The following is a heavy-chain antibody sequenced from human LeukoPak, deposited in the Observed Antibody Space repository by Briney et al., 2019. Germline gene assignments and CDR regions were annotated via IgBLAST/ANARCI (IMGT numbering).Heavy chain of an antibody. CDR2: INPNSGGT. Sequence: ASVKVSCKASGYTFTGYYMHWVRQAPGQGLEWMGWINPNSGGTNYAQKFQGRVTMTRDTSISTAYMELSRLRAEDTAVYYCARVAGDSSSWHFFRVPSQYYFDYWGQGTLVTVSS. D-gene: IGHD6-13*01. V-gene: IGHV1-2*02. J-gene: IGHJ4*02. CDR1: GYTFTGYY. CDR3: ARVAGDSSSWHFFRVPSQYYFDY.